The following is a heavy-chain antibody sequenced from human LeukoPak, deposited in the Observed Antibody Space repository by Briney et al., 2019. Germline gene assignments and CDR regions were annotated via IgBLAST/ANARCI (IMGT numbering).Heavy chain of an antibody. CDR1: GFTFSDFW. Sequence: PGGSLRLSCAASGFTFSDFWMHWVRQAPGKGLVWVSRINSGGTVTNYADSVKGRLTISRDNAENTLYLQMNSLRAEDTAVYYCARDGGLWVTTGINWFDPWGQGTLVTVSS. CDR2: INSGGTVT. V-gene: IGHV3-74*01. D-gene: IGHD4-11*01. CDR3: ARDGGLWVTTGINWFDP. J-gene: IGHJ5*02.